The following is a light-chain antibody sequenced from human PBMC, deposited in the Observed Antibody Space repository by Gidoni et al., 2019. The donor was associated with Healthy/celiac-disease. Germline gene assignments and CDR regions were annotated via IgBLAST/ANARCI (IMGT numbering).Light chain of an antibody. Sequence: QSVLTQPPSVSGAPGQRVTIPCTGSSSNIGAGYDVHWYQQLPGTAPKVLIYGNSNRPSGVPDRFSGSKSGTSASLAITGLQAEDEADYYCQSYDSRMSGWVFGGGTKLTVL. CDR2: GNS. CDR3: QSYDSRMSGWV. J-gene: IGLJ3*02. V-gene: IGLV1-40*01. CDR1: SSNIGAGYD.